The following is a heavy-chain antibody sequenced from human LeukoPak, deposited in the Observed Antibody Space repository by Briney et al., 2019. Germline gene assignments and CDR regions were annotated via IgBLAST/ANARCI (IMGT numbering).Heavy chain of an antibody. CDR2: ISSSSSYI. J-gene: IGHJ3*02. CDR3: ARERQGAFDI. CDR1: GFTFSSYS. Sequence: GGSLRLSCAASGFTFSSYSMNWVRQAPGKGLEWVSSISSSSSYIYYADSVKGRFTISRDNARNSLYLQMNSLRAEDTAVYYCARERQGAFDIWGQGTMVTVSS. V-gene: IGHV3-21*01.